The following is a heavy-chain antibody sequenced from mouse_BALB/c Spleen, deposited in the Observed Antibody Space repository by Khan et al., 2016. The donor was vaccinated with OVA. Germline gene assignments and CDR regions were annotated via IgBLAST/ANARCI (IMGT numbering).Heavy chain of an antibody. CDR2: IWGGGGT. V-gene: IGHV2-6-4*01. D-gene: IGHD2-14*01. J-gene: IGHJ4*01. CDR3: ARAYYRYDGYYAMDY. CDR1: GFSLSRYN. Sequence: VQLQESGPGLVAPSQTLSNTCTVSGFSLSRYNIHWVRQPPGGGLEWLGMIWGGGGTDYNSTLKSRLSISKDNSKSQVFLKMNSLQTDDTAMYYWARAYYRYDGYYAMDYWGQGTSVTVSS.